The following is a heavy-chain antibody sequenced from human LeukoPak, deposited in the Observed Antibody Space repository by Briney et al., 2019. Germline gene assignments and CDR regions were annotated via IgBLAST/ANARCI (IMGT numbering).Heavy chain of an antibody. D-gene: IGHD3-10*01. Sequence: HPGGSLRLSCAASGFTFSSYAMSWVRQAPGKGLEWVSGISGSGGSTYYADSVKGRLTISRDNSKNTLYLQMNSLRAEDTAVYYCAKDHFTMVRGVIITWLDYWGQGTLVTVSS. CDR2: ISGSGGST. J-gene: IGHJ4*02. CDR1: GFTFSSYA. CDR3: AKDHFTMVRGVIITWLDY. V-gene: IGHV3-23*01.